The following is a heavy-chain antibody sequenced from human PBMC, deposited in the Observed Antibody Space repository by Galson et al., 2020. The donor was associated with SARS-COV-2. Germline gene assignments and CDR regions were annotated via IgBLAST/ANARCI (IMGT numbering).Heavy chain of an antibody. CDR1: GFTFSSYS. CDR3: ASQWELFDY. CDR2: ISSSSSTI. V-gene: IGHV3-48*01. J-gene: IGHJ4*02. D-gene: IGHD1-26*01. Sequence: GGSLRLSCAASGFTFSSYSMNWVRQAPGKGLEWVSYISSSSSTIYYADSVKGRFTISRDNAKNSLYLQMNSLRAEDTAVYYCASQWELFDYWGQGTLVTVSS.